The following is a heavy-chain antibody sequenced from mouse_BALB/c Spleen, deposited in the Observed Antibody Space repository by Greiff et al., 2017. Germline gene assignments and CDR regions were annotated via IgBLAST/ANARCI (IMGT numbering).Heavy chain of an antibody. Sequence: EVKLMESGGGLVKPGGSLKLSCAASGFTFSDYYMYWVRQTPEKRLEWVATISDGGSYTYYPDSVKGRFTISRDNAKNNLYLQMSSLKSEDTAMYYCARAGNYDWYFDVWGAGTTVTVSS. V-gene: IGHV5-4*02. D-gene: IGHD2-1*01. CDR2: ISDGGSYT. CDR3: ARAGNYDWYFDV. J-gene: IGHJ1*01. CDR1: GFTFSDYY.